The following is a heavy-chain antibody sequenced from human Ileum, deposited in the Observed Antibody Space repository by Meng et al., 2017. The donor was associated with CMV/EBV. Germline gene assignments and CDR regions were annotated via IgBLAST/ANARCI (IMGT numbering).Heavy chain of an antibody. J-gene: IGHJ5*02. CDR3: ARVNGAYNSGLEP. D-gene: IGHD3-10*01. CDR1: GFTFSSYA. Sequence: GESLQISCLASGFTFSSYAMHWVRQAPVNGLEWLAVLSYDGTQKYYGDSVKGRFTISRDKSKNTLYLQMNSLRAEDTAVYNCARVNGAYNSGLEPWGQGTLVTVSS. CDR2: LSYDGTQK. V-gene: IGHV3-30*01.